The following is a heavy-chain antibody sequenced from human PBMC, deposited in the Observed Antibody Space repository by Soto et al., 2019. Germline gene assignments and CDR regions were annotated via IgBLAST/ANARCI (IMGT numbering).Heavy chain of an antibody. D-gene: IGHD2-21*02. Sequence: LSLTCTVSGASIKSTDYYWSWIRQAPGKGLEWIGYVYYTGSTYYNPSLMSRLTISVDTSKNQFSLKLTSVTAAETAVYYCVRTAREGAVAPHWFDRWGQGTQVTVSS. V-gene: IGHV4-30-4*01. CDR3: VRTAREGAVAPHWFDR. CDR1: GASIKSTDYY. CDR2: VYYTGST. J-gene: IGHJ5*02.